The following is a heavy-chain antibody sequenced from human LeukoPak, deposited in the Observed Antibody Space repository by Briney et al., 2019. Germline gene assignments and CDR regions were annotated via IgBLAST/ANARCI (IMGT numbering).Heavy chain of an antibody. D-gene: IGHD6-13*01. CDR3: ARSLAAAGPYYYYYYMDV. Sequence: GASVKVSCKASGYTFTSYDINWVRQATGQGLEWMGWMNPNSGNTGYAQKFQGRVTMTRNTSISTAYMELSSLRAEDTAVYYCARSLAAAGPYYYYYYMDVWGKGTTVTVSS. V-gene: IGHV1-8*01. CDR1: GYTFTSYD. CDR2: MNPNSGNT. J-gene: IGHJ6*03.